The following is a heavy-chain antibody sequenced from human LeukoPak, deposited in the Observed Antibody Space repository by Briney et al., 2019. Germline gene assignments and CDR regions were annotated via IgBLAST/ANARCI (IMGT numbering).Heavy chain of an antibody. V-gene: IGHV3-74*01. CDR3: ATVFKGSSLQDY. Sequence: GGSLRLSCAASGFSITNNWMYWVRQAPGRGLVWVSRIKNDERTAVYADSVKGRFTISRDNARNTLFLQMNSLRAEDTAVYYCATVFKGSSLQDYWGQGTLVTISS. CDR2: IKNDERTA. J-gene: IGHJ4*02. CDR1: GFSITNNW. D-gene: IGHD1-26*01.